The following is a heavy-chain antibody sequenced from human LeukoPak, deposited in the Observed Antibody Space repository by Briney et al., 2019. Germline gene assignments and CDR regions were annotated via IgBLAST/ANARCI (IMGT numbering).Heavy chain of an antibody. Sequence: GASVKVSCKASGGTFSSHNINWVRQAPGQGLEWMGGIIPIFGTANYAQKFQGRVTITAVESTSTAYMEVSSLRSEDTAVYYCARGWLAETMVVTPYNYWGQGTLVTVSS. CDR2: IIPIFGTA. CDR3: ARGWLAETMVVTPYNY. D-gene: IGHD4-23*01. CDR1: GGTFSSHN. V-gene: IGHV1-69*13. J-gene: IGHJ4*02.